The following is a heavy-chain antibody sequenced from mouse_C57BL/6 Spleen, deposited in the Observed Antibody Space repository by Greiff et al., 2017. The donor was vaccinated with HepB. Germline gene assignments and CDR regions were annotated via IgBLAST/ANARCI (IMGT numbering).Heavy chain of an antibody. CDR1: GYAFSSYW. D-gene: IGHD1-1*01. CDR3: AREDFDYGSSYAMDC. Sequence: QVQLQQSGAELVKPGASVKISCKASGYAFSSYWMNWVKQRPGKGLEWIGQIYPGDGDTNYNGKFKGKATLTADKSSSTAYMQLSSLTSEDSAVYFCAREDFDYGSSYAMDCWGQGTSDTVSS. V-gene: IGHV1-80*01. J-gene: IGHJ4*01. CDR2: IYPGDGDT.